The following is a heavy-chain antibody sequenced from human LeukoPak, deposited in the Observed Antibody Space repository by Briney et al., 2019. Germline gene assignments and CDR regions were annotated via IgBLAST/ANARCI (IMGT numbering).Heavy chain of an antibody. D-gene: IGHD2-21*02. Sequence: GGSLRLSCAASGFTFSSYSMNWVRQAPGKGLEWVSSISSSSSYIYYADSVKGRFTISRDNAKNSLYLQMNSLRAEDTAVYYCARGLLAYCGGDSHSHAYFQHWGQGTLVTVSS. V-gene: IGHV3-21*01. CDR2: ISSSSSYI. J-gene: IGHJ1*01. CDR3: ARGLLAYCGGDSHSHAYFQH. CDR1: GFTFSSYS.